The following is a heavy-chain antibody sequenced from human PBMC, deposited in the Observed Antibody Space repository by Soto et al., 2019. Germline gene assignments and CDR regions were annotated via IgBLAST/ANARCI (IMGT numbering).Heavy chain of an antibody. Sequence: EVQLLEAGGGLVQPGGSLRLSCAASGFTFSNYAMSWVRQAPGKGLEWVSAISGSGGSTYYADSVKGRLTTSRDNSKNTLYLQMNSLRAEDTAVYYCAKGVAVVRSGYEIWGQGTMVTVSS. CDR1: GFTFSNYA. V-gene: IGHV3-23*01. CDR3: AKGVAVVRSGYEI. CDR2: ISGSGGST. D-gene: IGHD5-12*01. J-gene: IGHJ3*02.